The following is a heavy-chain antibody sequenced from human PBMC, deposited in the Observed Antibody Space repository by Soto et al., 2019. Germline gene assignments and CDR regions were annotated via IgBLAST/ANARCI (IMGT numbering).Heavy chain of an antibody. D-gene: IGHD3-9*01. CDR2: ISHSGTS. CDR1: GGSISSSHW. J-gene: IGHJ3*01. V-gene: IGHV4-4*02. Sequence: QVQLQESGPGLVKPSGTLSLTCAVSGGSISSSHWWTWVRQSPGKGLEYIGEISHSGTSNSNPSLKGPVTLAVDNSKHHFSLTLTSVTAADTAVYYCARVVLTITRGAFDAWGQGTLVIVSS. CDR3: ARVVLTITRGAFDA.